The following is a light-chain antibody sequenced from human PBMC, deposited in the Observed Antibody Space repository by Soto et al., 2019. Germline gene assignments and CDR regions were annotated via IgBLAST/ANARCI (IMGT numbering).Light chain of an antibody. J-gene: IGKJ1*01. CDR1: QSISSW. Sequence: DFQMTQSPSTLSASVGDRVTITCRASQSISSWLAWYQQKPGKAPKLLIYKTSTLESGVPSRFSGSGSGTEFTLTISSLQPDDFATYYCQQYHNYWTFGQGTKVEIK. CDR3: QQYHNYWT. V-gene: IGKV1-5*03. CDR2: KTS.